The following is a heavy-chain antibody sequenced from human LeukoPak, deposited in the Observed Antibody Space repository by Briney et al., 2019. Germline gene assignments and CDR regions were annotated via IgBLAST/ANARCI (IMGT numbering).Heavy chain of an antibody. CDR2: ISSSSSTI. D-gene: IGHD3-22*01. J-gene: IGHJ4*02. Sequence: PGGSLRLSCAASGFTFSSYSMNWVRQAPGKGLEWVSYISSSSSTIYYADSVKGRFTISRDNAKNSLYLQMNSLRAEDTAVYYCARSAEGVVVRLDYWGQGTLVTVSS. CDR3: ARSAEGVVVRLDY. CDR1: GFTFSSYS. V-gene: IGHV3-48*01.